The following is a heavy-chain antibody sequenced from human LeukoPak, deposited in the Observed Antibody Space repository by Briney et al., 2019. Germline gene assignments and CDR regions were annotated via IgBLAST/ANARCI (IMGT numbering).Heavy chain of an antibody. Sequence: GGSLRLSCAASGFTFSSYWMSWVRQAPGGGLEWVTFIHYDGSKRYYADSVKGQFTISRDNSKDTLYLQMNSLRAEDTAVYYCAKDYYGSGSLADYWGQGTLVTVSS. CDR1: GFTFSSYW. CDR2: IHYDGSKR. V-gene: IGHV3-30*02. CDR3: AKDYYGSGSLADY. J-gene: IGHJ4*02. D-gene: IGHD3-10*01.